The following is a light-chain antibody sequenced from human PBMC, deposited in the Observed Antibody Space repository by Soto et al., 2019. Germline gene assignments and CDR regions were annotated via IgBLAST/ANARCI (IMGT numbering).Light chain of an antibody. V-gene: IGKV1-6*01. CDR3: LQDYSYPRT. CDR1: QDISTE. Sequence: AIQMTQSPSSLSASVGDRVTITCRASQDISTELGWYQQKPGNAPKLLIYATSILQSGVPSRFSSIGSGTDFTLTISSLQPEDFATYYCLQDYSYPRTFGQGTKVEIK. J-gene: IGKJ1*01. CDR2: ATS.